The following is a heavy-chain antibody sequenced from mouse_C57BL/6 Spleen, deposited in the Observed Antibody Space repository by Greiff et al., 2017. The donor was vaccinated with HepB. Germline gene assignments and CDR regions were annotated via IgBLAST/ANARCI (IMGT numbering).Heavy chain of an antibody. CDR1: GYSFTDYN. D-gene: IGHD2-1*01. V-gene: IGHV1-39*01. CDR2: INPNYGTT. J-gene: IGHJ2*01. Sequence: EVQLVESGPELVKPGASVKISCKASGYSFTDYNMNWVKQSNGKSLEWIGVINPNYGTTSYNQKFKGKATLTVDQSSSTAYMQLNSLTSEDSAVYYCARSPYGNYEEGFDYWGQGTTLTVSS. CDR3: ARSPYGNYEEGFDY.